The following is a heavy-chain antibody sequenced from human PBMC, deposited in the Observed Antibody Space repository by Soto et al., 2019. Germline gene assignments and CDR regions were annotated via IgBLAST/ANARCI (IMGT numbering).Heavy chain of an antibody. CDR1: GYTFTAYY. J-gene: IGHJ6*02. V-gene: IGHV1-2*02. D-gene: IGHD3-10*01. CDR2: INPKLGDT. CDR3: ARNMDYYYGPGSGNGHGV. Sequence: QVQLVQSGAEVKEPGDSVRVSCEASGYTFTAYYINWLRQAPGQGHEWMGWINPKLGDTNYAQDFQGRHTLTREMSNSTVYMDLSRLTSDDTAIYYCARNMDYYYGPGSGNGHGVWGQGTTVNVFS.